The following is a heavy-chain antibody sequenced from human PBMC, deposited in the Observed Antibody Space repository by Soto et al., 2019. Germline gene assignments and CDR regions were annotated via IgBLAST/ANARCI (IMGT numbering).Heavy chain of an antibody. D-gene: IGHD2-21*02. CDR1: GGTFSSYA. CDR2: IIPIFGTA. J-gene: IGHJ5*02. Sequence: ASVKVSCKASGGTFSSYAISWVRQAPGQGLEWMGGIIPIFGTANYAQKFQGRVTITADESTSTAYMELSSLRSEDTAVYYCARDIVVVTATSGVSWFDPWGQGTLVTVSS. V-gene: IGHV1-69*13. CDR3: ARDIVVVTATSGVSWFDP.